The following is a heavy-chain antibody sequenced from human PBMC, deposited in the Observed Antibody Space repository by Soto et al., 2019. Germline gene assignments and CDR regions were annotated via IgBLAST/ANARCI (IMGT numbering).Heavy chain of an antibody. Sequence: PSETLSLTCTVSGTSINSYYWSWIRQPPGKGLEWIGYVYYSGSTNYNPSLKSRVTISVDTSKNQFSLKLSSVTAADTAVYCCVGGWGIYFDYWGQGALVTVSS. D-gene: IGHD3-16*01. J-gene: IGHJ4*02. CDR3: VGGWGIYFDY. V-gene: IGHV4-59*01. CDR1: GTSINSYY. CDR2: VYYSGST.